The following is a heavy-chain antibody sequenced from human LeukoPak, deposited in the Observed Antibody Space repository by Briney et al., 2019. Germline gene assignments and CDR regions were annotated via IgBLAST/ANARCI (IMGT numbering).Heavy chain of an antibody. CDR2: INPNSGGA. J-gene: IGHJ5*02. V-gene: IGHV1-2*02. CDR3: ARDGGRIAVAGTVNWFDP. CDR1: GYTFTGYY. Sequence: APVKVSCKASGYTFTGYYMHWVRQAPGQGLEWMGWINPNSGGANYAQKFQGRVTMTRDTSISTAYMELSRLRSDDTAVYYCARDGGRIAVAGTVNWFDPWGQGTLVTVSS. D-gene: IGHD6-19*01.